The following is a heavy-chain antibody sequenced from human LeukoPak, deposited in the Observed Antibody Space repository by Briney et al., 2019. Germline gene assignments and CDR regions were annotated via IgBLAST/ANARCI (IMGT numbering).Heavy chain of an antibody. CDR2: ISYDGSNK. J-gene: IGHJ6*02. Sequence: GGSLRLSCAASGFTFSSYGMHWVRQAPGKGLEWVAVISYDGSNKYYADSVKGRFTISRDNSKNTLYLQMNSLRAEDTAVYYCAKDGSGGTAMVYYHYGMDVWGQGTTVTVSS. V-gene: IGHV3-30*18. CDR3: AKDGSGGTAMVYYHYGMDV. D-gene: IGHD5-18*01. CDR1: GFTFSSYG.